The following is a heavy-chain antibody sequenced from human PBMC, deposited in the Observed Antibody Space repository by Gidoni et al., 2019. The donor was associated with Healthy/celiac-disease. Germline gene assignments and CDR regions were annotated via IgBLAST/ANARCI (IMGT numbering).Heavy chain of an antibody. CDR2: IRGSGGST. CDR3: AKSRGITMVRGVIIDLWYFDL. D-gene: IGHD3-10*01. V-gene: IGHV3-23*01. J-gene: IGHJ2*01. Sequence: EVQLLESGGGLVQPGGSLRLSCAASGFTFSSYAMSWVRQAPGKGLVCVSAIRGSGGSTYYADSVKGRFTISRDNSKNTLYLQMNSLRAEDTAVYYCAKSRGITMVRGVIIDLWYFDLWGRGTLVTVSS. CDR1: GFTFSSYA.